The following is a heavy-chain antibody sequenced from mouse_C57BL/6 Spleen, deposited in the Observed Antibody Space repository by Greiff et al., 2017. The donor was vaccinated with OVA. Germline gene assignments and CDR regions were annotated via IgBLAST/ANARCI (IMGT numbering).Heavy chain of an antibody. Sequence: QVQLQQSGAELVRPGASVTLSCKASGYTFTDYEMHWVKQTPVHGLEWIGAIDPETGGTAYNQKFKGKAILTADKSSSTAYMELRSLTSEDSAVYYGTRGRTGSWFAYWGQGTLVTVSA. V-gene: IGHV1-15*01. D-gene: IGHD4-1*01. CDR1: GYTFTDYE. J-gene: IGHJ3*01. CDR2: IDPETGGT. CDR3: TRGRTGSWFAY.